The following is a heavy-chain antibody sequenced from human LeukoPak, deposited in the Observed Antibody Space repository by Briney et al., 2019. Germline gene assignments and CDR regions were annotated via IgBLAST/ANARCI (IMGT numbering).Heavy chain of an antibody. V-gene: IGHV4-59*08. CDR1: GGSISSYY. CDR3: ARQGWSGYSTSWFDY. CDR2: IYYTGST. D-gene: IGHD6-13*01. J-gene: IGHJ4*02. Sequence: KSSETLSLTCTVSGGSISSYYWSWIRQSPGKGLEWIGTIYYTGSTNYNPSLESRVTISVDTAKNQFSLKLTSVTAADTAVYYCARQGWSGYSTSWFDYWGQGTLVTVSS.